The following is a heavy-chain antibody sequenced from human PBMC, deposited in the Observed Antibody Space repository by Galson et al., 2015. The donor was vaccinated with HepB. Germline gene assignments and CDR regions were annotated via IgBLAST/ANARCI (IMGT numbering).Heavy chain of an antibody. Sequence: SLRLSCAASGFTFGDYAMSWVRQAPGKGLEWVGFIRSKAYGGTTEYAASVKGRFTISRDDSKSIAYLQMNSLKTEDTAVYYCTRSSPVYESDYWGQGTLVTVSS. D-gene: IGHD1-14*01. CDR1: GFTFGDYA. J-gene: IGHJ4*02. CDR3: TRSSPVYESDY. V-gene: IGHV3-49*04. CDR2: IRSKAYGGTT.